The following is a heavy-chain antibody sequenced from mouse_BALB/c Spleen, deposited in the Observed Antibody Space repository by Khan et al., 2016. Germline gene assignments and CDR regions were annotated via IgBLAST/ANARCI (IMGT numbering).Heavy chain of an antibody. CDR1: GFSIIAYG. J-gene: IGHJ4*01. CDR2: IWGDGST. Sequence: QVQLKESGPGLVAPSQSLSITCTVSGFSIIAYGVNWVRQPPGKGLEWLGMIWGDGSTDYNSALKSRLNITKDNSKRQVFLKMNSLQTDDTAKYYCARDGWGYYARDYWGQGTSVTVAS. V-gene: IGHV2-6-7*01. CDR3: ARDGWGYYARDY. D-gene: IGHD2-2*01.